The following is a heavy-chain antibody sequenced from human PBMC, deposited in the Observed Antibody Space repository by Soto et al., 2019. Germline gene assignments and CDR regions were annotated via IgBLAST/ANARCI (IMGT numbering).Heavy chain of an antibody. J-gene: IGHJ4*02. Sequence: SETLSLTCAVSGYSISSAYYWGWIRQPPGKGLEWIASIYHSGATYYNPSLRSRVTISIDTSKNQFSLKLSSVTAADTAIYYCARSVPPRWLQFGYWGQGSLVTVSS. D-gene: IGHD6-19*01. CDR1: GYSISSAYY. CDR2: IYHSGAT. CDR3: ARSVPPRWLQFGY. V-gene: IGHV4-38-2*01.